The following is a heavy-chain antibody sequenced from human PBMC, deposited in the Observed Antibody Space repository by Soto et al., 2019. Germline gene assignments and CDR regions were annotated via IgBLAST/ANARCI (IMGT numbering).Heavy chain of an antibody. D-gene: IGHD6-13*01. V-gene: IGHV3-23*01. CDR2: ISGSGGST. J-gene: IGHJ3*02. CDR3: AIGGAAAGTRNAFDI. Sequence: PGGYLRLSCAASGFTFSSYAMSWVRQAPGKGLEFVSAISGSGGSTLYADSVKGRFTISRYNFTNTLYLLINSLRADVTAVYYCAIGGAAAGTRNAFDIWGQGTMVTVSS. CDR1: GFTFSSYA.